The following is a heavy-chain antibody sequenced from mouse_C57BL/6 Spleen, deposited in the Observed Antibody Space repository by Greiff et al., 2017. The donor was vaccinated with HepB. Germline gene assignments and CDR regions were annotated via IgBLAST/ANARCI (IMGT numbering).Heavy chain of an antibody. CDR1: GYTFTSYW. Sequence: QVQLQQPGAELVKPGASVKLSCKASGYTFTSYWMQWVKQRPGQGLEWIGEIDPSDSYTNYNQKFKGKATLTVDTSSSTAYMQLSSLTSEDSAVYYCAGFTTVVDWYFDVWGTGTTVTVSS. D-gene: IGHD1-1*01. CDR2: IDPSDSYT. J-gene: IGHJ1*03. V-gene: IGHV1-50*01. CDR3: AGFTTVVDWYFDV.